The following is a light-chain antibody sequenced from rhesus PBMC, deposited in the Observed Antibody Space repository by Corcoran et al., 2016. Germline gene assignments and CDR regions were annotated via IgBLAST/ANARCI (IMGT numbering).Light chain of an antibody. CDR1: ENVKNY. V-gene: IGKV1-74*01. CDR3: QQHNSYPLT. J-gene: IGKJ4*01. CDR2: KAS. Sequence: DIQMTQSPSSLSPSVGDRVTITCRASENVKNYLNWYQQEPGKAPKLLNYKASTLQSGVPSRFSGSGSGTYFTLTISSLQPEDCATYYCQQHNSYPLTFGGGTKVEIK.